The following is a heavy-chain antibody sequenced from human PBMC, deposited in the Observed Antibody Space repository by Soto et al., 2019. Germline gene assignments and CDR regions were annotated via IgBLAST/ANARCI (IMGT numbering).Heavy chain of an antibody. V-gene: IGHV2-70*01. J-gene: IGHJ6*04. CDR3: ARMTMLTTGRFDYYYYGMDV. CDR1: GFSLSTSGRC. Sequence: ASGPTLVNPTQTLTLPCPFSGFSLSTSGRCVSWIRQPPWKALEWLALIDCDDDKYYSTSLKTRLTISKDTSKNQVVLTMTNMDPVDTATYYCARMTMLTTGRFDYYYYGMDVWGKGTTVTVSS. D-gene: IGHD4-17*01. CDR2: IDCDDDK.